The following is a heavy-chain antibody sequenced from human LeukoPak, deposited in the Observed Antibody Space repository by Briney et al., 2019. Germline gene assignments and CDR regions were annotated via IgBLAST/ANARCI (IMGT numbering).Heavy chain of an antibody. J-gene: IGHJ4*02. CDR2: ISYDGSNK. CDR3: AKDYLAGTFDY. V-gene: IGHV3-30*18. D-gene: IGHD6-13*01. Sequence: GGSLRLSCAASGFTFSSYGMHWVRQAPGKGLEWVAVISYDGSNKYYADSAKGRFTISRDNSKNTLYLQMNSLRAEDTAVYYCAKDYLAGTFDYWGQGTLVTVSS. CDR1: GFTFSSYG.